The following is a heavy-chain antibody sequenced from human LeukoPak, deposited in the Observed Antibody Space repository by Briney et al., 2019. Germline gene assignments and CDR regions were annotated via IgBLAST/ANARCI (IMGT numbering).Heavy chain of an antibody. D-gene: IGHD3-22*01. Sequence: SETLSLTCTVSGGSISSSSYYWGWIRQPPGKGLEWVGSIYYSGSTYYNPSLKSRVTISVDTSKNQFSLKLSSVTAADTAVYYCAREGVIVRWFDPWGQGTLVTVSS. J-gene: IGHJ5*02. CDR1: GGSISSSSYY. V-gene: IGHV4-39*07. CDR2: IYYSGST. CDR3: AREGVIVRWFDP.